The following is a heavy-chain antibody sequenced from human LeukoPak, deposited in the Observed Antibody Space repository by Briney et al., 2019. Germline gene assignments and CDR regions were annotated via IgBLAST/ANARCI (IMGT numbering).Heavy chain of an antibody. V-gene: IGHV4-39*01. CDR1: GGSIISSDYH. CDR2: ISYSGNT. CDR3: ARHCCSGPAKRVFDI. D-gene: IGHD2-15*01. Sequence: SETLSLTCTVSGGSIISSDYHWGWVRQPPGKGLEWIVTISYSGNTDYNPSLRSRVTISVDTSNNQFSLRLGSVTAADTAVYHCARHCCSGPAKRVFDIWGQGTMVTVS. J-gene: IGHJ3*02.